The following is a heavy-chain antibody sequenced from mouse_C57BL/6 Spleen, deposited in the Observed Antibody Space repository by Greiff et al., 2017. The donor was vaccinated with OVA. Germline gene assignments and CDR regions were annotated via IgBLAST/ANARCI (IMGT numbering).Heavy chain of an antibody. CDR3: ARQGYYGSFDY. V-gene: IGHV5-9*01. J-gene: IGHJ2*01. CDR2: ISGGGGNT. CDR1: GFTFSSYT. Sequence: EVKVVESGGGLVKPGGSLKLSCAASGFTFSSYTMSWVRQTPEKRLEWVATISGGGGNTYYPDSVKGRFTISRDNAKNTLYLQMSSLRSEDTALYYCARQGYYGSFDYWGQGTTLTVSS. D-gene: IGHD1-1*01.